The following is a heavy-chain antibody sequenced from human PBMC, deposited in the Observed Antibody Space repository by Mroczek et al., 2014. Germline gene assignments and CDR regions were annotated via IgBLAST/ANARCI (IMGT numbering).Heavy chain of an antibody. CDR3: ARDGGTELTGDYNWFDP. D-gene: IGHD7-27*01. CDR1: GGSISSYY. CDR2: IYYSGST. V-gene: IGHV4-59*01. J-gene: IGHJ5*02. Sequence: QVQLQQWGPGLVKPSETLSLTCTVSGGSISSYYWSWIRQPPGKGLEWIGYIYYSGSTNYNPSLKSRVTISVDTSKNQFSLKLSSVTAADTAVYYCARDGGTELTGDYNWFDPWGQGTLVTVSS.